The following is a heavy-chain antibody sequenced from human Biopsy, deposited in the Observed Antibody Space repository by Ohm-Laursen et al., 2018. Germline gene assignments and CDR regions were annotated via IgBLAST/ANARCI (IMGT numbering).Heavy chain of an antibody. V-gene: IGHV4-39*01. CDR1: GGSVSSNVHY. CDR3: ARHPTGFWFDP. Sequence: TLSLTCSVSGGSVSSNVHYWAWIRQPPGKGLECIGTVFHSGITFYNPSLKSRPTISIDTSKNQFSLNLSSVTAADTAVYYCARHPTGFWFDPWGQGTLVTVSS. J-gene: IGHJ5*02. CDR2: VFHSGIT.